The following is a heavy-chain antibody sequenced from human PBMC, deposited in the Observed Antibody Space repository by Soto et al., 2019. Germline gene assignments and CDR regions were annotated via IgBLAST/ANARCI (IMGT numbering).Heavy chain of an antibody. J-gene: IGHJ4*02. CDR1: GFTFSSYG. V-gene: IGHV3-30*18. CDR3: AKARGRLWSSYFDY. D-gene: IGHD5-18*01. Sequence: QVQLVESGGGVVQPGRSLRLSCAASGFTFSSYGMHWVRQAPGKGLEWVAVISYDGSNKYYADSVKGRFTISRDNSKNTLYLQMNSLRAEDTAVYYCAKARGRLWSSYFDYWGQGTLVTVSS. CDR2: ISYDGSNK.